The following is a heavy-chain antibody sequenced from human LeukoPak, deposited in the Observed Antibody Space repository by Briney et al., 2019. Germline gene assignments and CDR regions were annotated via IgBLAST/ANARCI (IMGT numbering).Heavy chain of an antibody. CDR1: GSTFNTYG. Sequence: GASVKVSCKGSGSTFNTYGISWVRQAPGQGPEWMGGIIPIFGTPNYGQKFQGRVTITADESTNTVYMELSSLRSEDTAVYFCARDWGVGGRPGYMDVWGKGTTVTVSS. CDR3: ARDWGVGGRPGYMDV. V-gene: IGHV1-69*13. D-gene: IGHD6-6*01. CDR2: IIPIFGTP. J-gene: IGHJ6*03.